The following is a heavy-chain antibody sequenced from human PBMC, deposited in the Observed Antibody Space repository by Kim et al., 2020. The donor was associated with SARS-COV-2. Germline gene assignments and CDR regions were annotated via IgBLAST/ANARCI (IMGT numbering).Heavy chain of an antibody. CDR2: INSDGSST. CDR1: GFTFSSYW. CDR3: ARDRGDVLLWFGELS. D-gene: IGHD3-10*01. Sequence: GGSLRLSCAASGFTFSSYWMHWVRQAPGKGLVWVSRINSDGSSTSYADSVKGRFTISRDNAKNTLYLQMNSLRAEDTAVYYCARDRGDVLLWFGELSGGQGTLVTGSS. J-gene: IGHJ4*02. V-gene: IGHV3-74*01.